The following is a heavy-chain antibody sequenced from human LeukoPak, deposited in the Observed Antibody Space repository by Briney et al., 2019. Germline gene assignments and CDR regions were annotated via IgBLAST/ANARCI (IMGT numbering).Heavy chain of an antibody. J-gene: IGHJ5*02. CDR2: INTNTGNP. CDR1: GYTFTSYA. V-gene: IGHV7-4-1*02. D-gene: IGHD6-13*01. Sequence: ASVKVSCKASGYTFTSYAMNRVRQAPGQGLEWMGWINTNTGNPTYAQGFTGRFVFSLDTSVSTAYLQISSLKAEDTAVYYCARDPVELSSSWYLRVSCNWFDPWGQGTLVTVSS. CDR3: ARDPVELSSSWYLRVSCNWFDP.